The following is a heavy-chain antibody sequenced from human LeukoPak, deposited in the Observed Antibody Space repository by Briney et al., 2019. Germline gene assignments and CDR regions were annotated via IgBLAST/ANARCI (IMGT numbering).Heavy chain of an antibody. Sequence: GGSLRLSCAASGFAFSNQAMGWVRQASGKGLEWVSVISDSGDITYYADSVKGRFTISRDNSKNTLFLQMNSLRAEDMAVYYCAKDARRTSGWYFFDYWGQGTLVTVSS. CDR3: AKDARRTSGWYFFDY. V-gene: IGHV3-23*01. CDR2: ISDSGDIT. CDR1: GFAFSNQA. J-gene: IGHJ4*02. D-gene: IGHD6-19*01.